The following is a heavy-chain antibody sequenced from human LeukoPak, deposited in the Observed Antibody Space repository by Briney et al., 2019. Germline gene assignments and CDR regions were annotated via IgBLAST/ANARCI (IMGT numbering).Heavy chain of an antibody. J-gene: IGHJ4*02. CDR2: IYPGDSDT. D-gene: IGHD2-2*01. CDR1: GYSFTNYW. V-gene: IGHV5-51*01. Sequence: GESLKISCKGSGYSFTNYWIGWVRQMPGKGLEWMGIIYPGDSDTRYNPSFQGQVTNSADKSISTVYVQWSSLKASDTAIYYCARRSSEDFPDYWGQGTQVTVSS. CDR3: ARRSSEDFPDY.